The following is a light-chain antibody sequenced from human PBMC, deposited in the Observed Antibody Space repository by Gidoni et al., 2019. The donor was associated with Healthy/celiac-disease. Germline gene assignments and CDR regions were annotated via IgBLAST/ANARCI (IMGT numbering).Light chain of an antibody. J-gene: IGKJ2*01. CDR3: QQRDNWPPGT. Sequence: EIVLTQYPAILSLSPGERATLSCRASESVGTYFAWYQQKPGQAPRLVIYDASSRATGVPARFSGSGSETGFTLVINNLEPEDFAIYYCQQRDNWPPGTFGQGTKLEIK. CDR2: DAS. CDR1: ESVGTY. V-gene: IGKV3-11*01.